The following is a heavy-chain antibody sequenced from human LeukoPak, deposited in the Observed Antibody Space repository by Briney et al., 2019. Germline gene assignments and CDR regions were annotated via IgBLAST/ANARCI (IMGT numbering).Heavy chain of an antibody. CDR2: ISHSSSYI. D-gene: IGHD2-21*01. CDR3: TRGAIPHGASYYFDY. J-gene: IGHJ4*02. CDR1: GFTFSSYN. Sequence: GGSLRLSCAASGFTFSSYNMKWVRQAPGKGLEWVSSISHSSSYIQYADSVKGRFTISRDNAKDSLYLQMNSLRAADTAVYYCTRGAIPHGASYYFDYWGQGTLVTVSS. V-gene: IGHV3-21*01.